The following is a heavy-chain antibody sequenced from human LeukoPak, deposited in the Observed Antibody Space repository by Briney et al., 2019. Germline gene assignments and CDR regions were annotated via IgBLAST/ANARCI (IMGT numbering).Heavy chain of an antibody. J-gene: IGHJ3*02. CDR1: GGSISSGGYY. V-gene: IGHV4-31*03. Sequence: SQTLSLTCTVSGGSISSGGYYWSWIRQHPGKGLEWIGYIYYSGSTYYNPSLKSRVTISVDTSKNQFSLKLSSVTAADTAVYYCVRDRERAFDIWGQGTMVTVSS. CDR2: IYYSGST. D-gene: IGHD5-24*01. CDR3: VRDRERAFDI.